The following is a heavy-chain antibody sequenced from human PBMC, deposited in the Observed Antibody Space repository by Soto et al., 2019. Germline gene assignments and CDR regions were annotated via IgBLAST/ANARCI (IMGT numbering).Heavy chain of an antibody. D-gene: IGHD1-26*01. CDR1: GGSFSGYY. CDR3: ARVRIQLWVIVGATGLRAFDI. CDR2: INHSGST. V-gene: IGHV4-34*01. Sequence: SSETLSLTCAVYGGSFSGYYWSWIRQPPGKGLEWIGEINHSGSTNYNPSLKSRVTISVDTSKNQFSLKLSSVTAADTAVYYCARVRIQLWVIVGATGLRAFDIWGQGTMVTVSS. J-gene: IGHJ3*02.